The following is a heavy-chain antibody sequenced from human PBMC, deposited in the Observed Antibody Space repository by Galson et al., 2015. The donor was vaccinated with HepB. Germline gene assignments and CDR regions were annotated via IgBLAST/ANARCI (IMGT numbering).Heavy chain of an antibody. CDR2: ISGSGGST. J-gene: IGHJ6*02. V-gene: IGHV3-23*01. Sequence: SLRLSCAASGFTFSSYAMSWVRQAPGKGLEWVSAISGSGGSTYYADSVKGRFTISRDNSKNTLYLQMNSLRAEDTAVYYCAKDRKGYCSSTSCYFVRVGMDVWGQGTTVTVSS. CDR1: GFTFSSYA. CDR3: AKDRKGYCSSTSCYFVRVGMDV. D-gene: IGHD2-2*01.